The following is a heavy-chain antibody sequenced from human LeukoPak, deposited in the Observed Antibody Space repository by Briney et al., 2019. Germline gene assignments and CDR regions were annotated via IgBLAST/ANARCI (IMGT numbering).Heavy chain of an antibody. CDR2: MNPNSGNT. V-gene: IGHV1-8*01. J-gene: IGHJ4*02. Sequence: EASVKVSCKASGYTFTSYDINWVRQATGQGLEWMGWMNPNSGNTGNAQKFQGRVTMTRNTSISTAYMELSSLRSEDTAVYYCARGRRDSRQFDYWGQGTLVTVSS. D-gene: IGHD3-10*01. CDR3: ARGRRDSRQFDY. CDR1: GYTFTSYD.